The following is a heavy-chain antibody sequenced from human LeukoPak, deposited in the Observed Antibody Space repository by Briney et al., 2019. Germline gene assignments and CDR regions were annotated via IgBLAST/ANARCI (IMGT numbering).Heavy chain of an antibody. J-gene: IGHJ3*02. V-gene: IGHV3-53*01. CDR2: IYSGGST. Sequence: PGGSLTLTCAASGCTISSNYRSWIRQAPGKGLEWVSVIYSGGSTHYADSVKGRLTISRDNSKNTLYLQMNSLRAEDTAVYYCAREDSSSWKGLGAFDIWGQGTMVTVSS. CDR3: AREDSSSWKGLGAFDI. D-gene: IGHD6-13*01. CDR1: GCTISSNY.